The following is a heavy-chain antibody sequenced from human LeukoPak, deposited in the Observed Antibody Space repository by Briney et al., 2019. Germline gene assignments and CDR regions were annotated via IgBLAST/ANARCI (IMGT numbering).Heavy chain of an antibody. CDR2: INPSGGST. CDR1: GYSFISYY. D-gene: IGHD3-22*01. CDR3: AKEGPPPEISYYDNSGWSFDY. V-gene: IGHV1-46*01. Sequence: GASVKVSCKASGYSFISYYIHWVRQAPGQGLEWMGVINPSGGSTSYAQKFQGRVTMTRDTSTSTVYMGLSSLRSEDTAMYYCAKEGPPPEISYYDNSGWSFDYWGQGTLVTVSS. J-gene: IGHJ4*02.